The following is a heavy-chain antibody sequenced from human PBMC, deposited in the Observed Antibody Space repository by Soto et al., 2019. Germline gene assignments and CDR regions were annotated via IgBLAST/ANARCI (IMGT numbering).Heavy chain of an antibody. CDR2: ISSSSSTI. CDR1: GFTFSNYN. J-gene: IGHJ4*02. V-gene: IGHV3-48*02. Sequence: PGGSLRLSCAASGFTFSNYNMNWVRQAPGKGLEWVSSISSSSSTIYYADCVKGRFTSSRDNAKNSLYLQMNSLRDEDTAVYYCASRYYYDRSGYYYPYYYWGQGTLVTVSS. CDR3: ASRYYYDRSGYYYPYYY. D-gene: IGHD3-22*01.